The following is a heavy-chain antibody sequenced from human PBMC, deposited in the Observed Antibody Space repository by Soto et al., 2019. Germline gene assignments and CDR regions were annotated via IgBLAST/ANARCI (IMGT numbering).Heavy chain of an antibody. CDR3: AKETYYYDSSGYFDY. CDR1: GFTFSSYA. Sequence: GGALRLSCAASGFTFSSYAMSWVRQAPGKGLEWVSAISGSGGSTYYADSVKGRFTISRDNSKNTLYLQMNSLRAEDTAVYYCAKETYYYDSSGYFDYWGQGTLVTVSS. J-gene: IGHJ4*02. D-gene: IGHD3-22*01. CDR2: ISGSGGST. V-gene: IGHV3-23*01.